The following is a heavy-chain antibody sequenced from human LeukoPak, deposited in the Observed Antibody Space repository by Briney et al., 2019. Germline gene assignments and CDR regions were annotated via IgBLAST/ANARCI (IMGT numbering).Heavy chain of an antibody. D-gene: IGHD2-15*01. CDR2: IYHSGSS. Sequence: SETLSLTCTVSGGSISSHYWSWIRHPPGKGLEWLGYIYHSGSSYYNPSLKSRVTISVDRSKNQFSLKLSSVTAADTAVYYCARYCSGGSCYSGDAFDIWGQGTMVTFSS. CDR1: GGSISSHY. CDR3: ARYCSGGSCYSGDAFDI. J-gene: IGHJ3*02. V-gene: IGHV4-59*11.